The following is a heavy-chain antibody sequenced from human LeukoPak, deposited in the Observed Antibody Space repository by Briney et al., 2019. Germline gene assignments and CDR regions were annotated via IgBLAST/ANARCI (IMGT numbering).Heavy chain of an antibody. CDR1: GFTFSSYG. J-gene: IGHJ4*02. Sequence: GGSLRLSCAASGFTFSSYGMNWVRQAPGKGLEWVAVIWYDGSNKYYADSVKGRFTISRDNSKNTLYLQMNSLRAEDTAVYYCAREYCSGGSCYSGPYFDYWGQGTLVTVSS. V-gene: IGHV3-33*01. CDR2: IWYDGSNK. D-gene: IGHD2-15*01. CDR3: AREYCSGGSCYSGPYFDY.